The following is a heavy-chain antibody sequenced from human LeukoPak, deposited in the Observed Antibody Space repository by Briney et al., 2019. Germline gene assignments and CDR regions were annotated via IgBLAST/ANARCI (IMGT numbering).Heavy chain of an antibody. CDR1: GGSFSGYY. D-gene: IGHD3-3*01. Sequence: SETLSLTCAVYGGSFSGYYWSWIRQPPGKGLEWIGEINHSGSTNYNPSLKSRVTISVDTSKNQFSLKLSSVTAADTAVYYRATRGYDFAFDYWGQGTLVTVSS. J-gene: IGHJ4*02. CDR2: INHSGST. CDR3: ATRGYDFAFDY. V-gene: IGHV4-34*01.